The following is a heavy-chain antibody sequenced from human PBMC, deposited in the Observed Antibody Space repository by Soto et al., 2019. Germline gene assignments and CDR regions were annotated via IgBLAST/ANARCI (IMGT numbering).Heavy chain of an antibody. CDR1: GYTFTSYG. CDR2: ISAYNGNT. D-gene: IGHD6-13*01. CDR3: ARDSLSRPAAAKYGIFDY. V-gene: IGHV1-18*01. J-gene: IGHJ4*02. Sequence: ASVKVSCKASGYTFTSYGISWVRQAPGQGLEWMGWISAYNGNTNYAQKLQGRVTMTTDTSTSTAYMELRSLRSDDTAVYYCARDSLSRPAAAKYGIFDYWGQGTLVTVSS.